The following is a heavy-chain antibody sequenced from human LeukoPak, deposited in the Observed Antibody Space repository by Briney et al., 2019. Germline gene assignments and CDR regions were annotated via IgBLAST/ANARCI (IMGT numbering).Heavy chain of an antibody. Sequence: WASVKVSCKASGGTFSSYAISWVRQAPGQGLEWMGGIIPIFGTANYAQKFQGRVTITADESTSTAYMELSSLRSEDTAVYYCGSNYYGSGSFLHFDYWGQGTLVTVSS. CDR2: IIPIFGTA. CDR3: GSNYYGSGSFLHFDY. D-gene: IGHD3-10*01. V-gene: IGHV1-69*13. CDR1: GGTFSSYA. J-gene: IGHJ4*02.